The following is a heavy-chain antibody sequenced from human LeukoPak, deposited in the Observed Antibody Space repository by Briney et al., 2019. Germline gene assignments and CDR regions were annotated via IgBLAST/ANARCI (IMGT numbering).Heavy chain of an antibody. J-gene: IGHJ3*02. D-gene: IGHD4-23*01. CDR1: GFTFDDYA. CDR2: ISWNSGSI. CDR3: AKDRSYGGNDAFDI. V-gene: IGHV3-9*01. Sequence: GRSLRLSCAASGFTFDDYAMHWVRHAPGKGLEWVSGISWNSGSIGYADSVKGRFTISRDNAKNSLYLQMNSLRAEDTALYYCAKDRSYGGNDAFDIWGQGTMVTVSS.